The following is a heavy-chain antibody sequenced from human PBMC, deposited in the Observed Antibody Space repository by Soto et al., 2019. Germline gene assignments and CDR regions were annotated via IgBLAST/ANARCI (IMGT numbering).Heavy chain of an antibody. Sequence: QVQLVQSGAEVKKPGASVKVSCKASGYTFTSYYMHWVRQAPGQGLAWMGIINPSGGSTSYAQKSQGRVTMTRDTSTITVDMALSSLRCDDTAVYYCARVRGQGLTSDYYYYEMDVWSQGTTVTVS. V-gene: IGHV1-46*01. CDR2: INPSGGST. D-gene: IGHD6-19*01. CDR1: GYTFTSYY. CDR3: ARVRGQGLTSDYYYYEMDV. J-gene: IGHJ6*02.